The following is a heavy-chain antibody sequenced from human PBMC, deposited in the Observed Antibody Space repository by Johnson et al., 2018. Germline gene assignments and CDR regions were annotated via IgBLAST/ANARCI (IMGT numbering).Heavy chain of an antibody. CDR3: SSGWYVMGYYYYYMDV. CDR2: ISYDGSNK. J-gene: IGHJ6*03. Sequence: QVQLVQSGGGVVQPRRSLRLSCAASRFTFSNNGMDWVRQAPGKGLEWVAVISYDGSNKYYADSVKGRITISRDNYTNTVWRQLSSLGAEDTAVFLDSSGWYVMGYYYYYMDVWGKGATVTVSS. CDR1: RFTFSNNG. V-gene: IGHV3-30*03. D-gene: IGHD6-19*01.